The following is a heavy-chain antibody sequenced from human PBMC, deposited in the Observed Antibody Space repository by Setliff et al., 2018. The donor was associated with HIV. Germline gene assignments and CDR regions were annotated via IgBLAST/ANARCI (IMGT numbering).Heavy chain of an antibody. J-gene: IGHJ4*02. CDR2: ISSSGGST. D-gene: IGHD2-2*03. CDR1: GFTFSSYA. V-gene: IGHV3-23*01. CDR3: SRHLGYCSTTNSC. Sequence: PGGSLRLSCAASGFTFSSYAMSWVRQAPGKGLDWVSAISSSGGSTYYADSVKGRFTVSRDNSKNTLYLQMNSLRGEDTAVYYCSRHLGYCSTTNSCWGQGTPVTVSS.